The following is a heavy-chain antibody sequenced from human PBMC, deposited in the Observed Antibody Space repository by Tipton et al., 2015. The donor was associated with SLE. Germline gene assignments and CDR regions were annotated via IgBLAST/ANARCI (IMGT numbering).Heavy chain of an antibody. CDR3: ASGGERFAFDI. J-gene: IGHJ3*02. V-gene: IGHV1-46*01. D-gene: IGHD1-1*01. Sequence: QSGAEVKKPGSSVKVSCKASGGTFSSYAISWVRQAPGQGLEWMGIINPSGGSTSYAQKFQGRVTMTRGTSTSTVYMELSSLRSDDTAVYYCASGGERFAFDIWGQGTMVTVSS. CDR1: GGTFSSYA. CDR2: INPSGGST.